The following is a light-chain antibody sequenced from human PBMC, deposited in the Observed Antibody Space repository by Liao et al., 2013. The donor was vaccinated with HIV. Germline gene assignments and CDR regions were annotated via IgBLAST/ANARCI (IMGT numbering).Light chain of an antibody. CDR3: QAWDSGAEVL. Sequence: SYVLTQPPSVSVAPGKTARITCGGNNIGSKSVHWYQQKPGHSPVLVIYQDNKRPSGIPERFSGSYSGNTATLTITGTQTMDESDYFCQAWDSGAEVLFGGGTKLTVL. CDR2: QDN. CDR1: NIGSKS. V-gene: IGLV3-21*01. J-gene: IGLJ2*01.